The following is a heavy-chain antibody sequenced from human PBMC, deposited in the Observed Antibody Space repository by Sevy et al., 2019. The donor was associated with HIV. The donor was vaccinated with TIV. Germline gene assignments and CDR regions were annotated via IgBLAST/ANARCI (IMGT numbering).Heavy chain of an antibody. Sequence: SETLSFTCSVSGGSISKIGNYWGWVRQPPGERLEWIGDIFHTGKTNYNPSLKSRVTISLDTSKNQFSLKLSSVTAAVTAVYYCAKIYDYWGPGALVTVSS. J-gene: IGHJ4*02. CDR3: AKIYDY. V-gene: IGHV4-39*01. CDR1: GGSISKIGNY. CDR2: IFHTGKT. D-gene: IGHD3-3*01.